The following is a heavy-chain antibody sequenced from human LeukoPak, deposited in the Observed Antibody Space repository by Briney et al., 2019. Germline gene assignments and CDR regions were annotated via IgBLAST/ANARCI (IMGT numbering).Heavy chain of an antibody. D-gene: IGHD3-3*01. CDR1: GHTLSDLT. Sequence: ASVKVSCKVSGHTLSDLTMHWVRQAPGKGLEWMGGFDPGNGEIIYAQKFQGRVTMTEDASTDTAYMELSSLRSEDTAVYYCARGTTYYDFWSGYYKFGGFDYWGQGTLVTVSS. CDR3: ARGTTYYDFWSGYYKFGGFDY. J-gene: IGHJ4*02. CDR2: FDPGNGEI. V-gene: IGHV1-24*01.